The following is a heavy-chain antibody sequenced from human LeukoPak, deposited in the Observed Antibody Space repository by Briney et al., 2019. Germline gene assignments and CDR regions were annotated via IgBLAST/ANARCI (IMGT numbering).Heavy chain of an antibody. CDR1: GGSFSGYY. J-gene: IGHJ5*02. V-gene: IGHV4-34*01. CDR2: INHSGST. Sequence: PSETLSFTCAVYGGSFSGYYWSWIRQPPGKGLEWIGEINHSGSTNYNPSLKSRVTISVDTSKNQFSLKLSSVTAADTAVYCCARLSIFQQLVQGGWFDPWGQGTLVTVSS. CDR3: ARLSIFQQLVQGGWFDP. D-gene: IGHD6-13*01.